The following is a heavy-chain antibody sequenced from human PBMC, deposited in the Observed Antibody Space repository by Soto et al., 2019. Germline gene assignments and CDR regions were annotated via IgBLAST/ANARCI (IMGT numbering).Heavy chain of an antibody. CDR3: ARDEDY. CDR1: GYTFTRYA. V-gene: IGHV1-3*01. J-gene: IGHJ4*02. CDR2: INAGNGKT. Sequence: ASVKVSCKASGYTFTRYAIHWVRQAPGQRLEWMGWINAGNGKTKYSQKFQGRVTITRDTSASTAYMELSSLTSEDTAVYYCARDEDYWGQGTLVTVSS.